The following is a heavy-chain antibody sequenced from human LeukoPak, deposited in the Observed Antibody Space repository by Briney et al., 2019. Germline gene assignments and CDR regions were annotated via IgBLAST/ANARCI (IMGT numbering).Heavy chain of an antibody. CDR2: IIPIFGTA. CDR1: GGTFSSYA. Sequence: ASVKVSCKASGGTFSSYAISWVRQAPGQGLEWMGGIIPIFGTANYAQKFQGRVTITTDESTSTAYMELSSLRSEDTAVYYCARGWGISSSSTFDYWGQGTLVTVSS. J-gene: IGHJ4*02. CDR3: ARGWGISSSSTFDY. D-gene: IGHD6-13*01. V-gene: IGHV1-69*05.